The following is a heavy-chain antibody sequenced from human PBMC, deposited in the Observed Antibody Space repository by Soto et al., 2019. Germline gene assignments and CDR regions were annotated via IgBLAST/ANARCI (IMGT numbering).Heavy chain of an antibody. V-gene: IGHV3-48*02. CDR2: ITYSSTTI. Sequence: GGSLRGSFAASGFTFRNYHLHWVRQTPGKGLEWVSYITYSSTTISYAHSVNGRFTISRDNSNNSLYLQMNSLRDEDTAVYYCASPALAPFDYWGQGTLVTVSS. CDR1: GFTFRNYH. CDR3: ASPALAPFDY. J-gene: IGHJ4*02.